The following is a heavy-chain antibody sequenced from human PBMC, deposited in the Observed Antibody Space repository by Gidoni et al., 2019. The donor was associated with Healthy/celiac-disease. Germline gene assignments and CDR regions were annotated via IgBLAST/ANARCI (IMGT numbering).Heavy chain of an antibody. CDR2: VNHSGST. V-gene: IGHV4-34*01. D-gene: IGHD6-19*01. CDR1: GGSFSAYY. CDR3: ARGRKAVAGKLDY. Sequence: QVQLQQWGAGLLKPSETLSLTCSVYGGSFSAYYWSCIRQPPGKGPEWIGEVNHSGSTNYNPSLKSRVTISVDTSKNQFSRKLSSVTAADTAVYYCARGRKAVAGKLDYWGQGTLVTVSS. J-gene: IGHJ4*02.